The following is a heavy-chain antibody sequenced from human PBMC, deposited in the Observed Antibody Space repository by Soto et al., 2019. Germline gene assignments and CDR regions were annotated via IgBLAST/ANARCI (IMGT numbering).Heavy chain of an antibody. J-gene: IGHJ6*02. CDR2: ISWNSGTI. CDR3: AKEGEGSRGWDGMDV. CDR1: GFIFDDYA. Sequence: GGSLRLSCAASGFIFDDYAMHWVRQVPGKGLEWVSAISWNSGTIAYADSVKGRFTISRDNAKNSLYLQMNSLRSEDTALYYCAKEGEGSRGWDGMDVWGQGTTVTVSS. D-gene: IGHD3-22*01. V-gene: IGHV3-9*01.